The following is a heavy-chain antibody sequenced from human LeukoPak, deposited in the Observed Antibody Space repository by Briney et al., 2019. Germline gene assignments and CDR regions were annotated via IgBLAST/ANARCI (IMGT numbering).Heavy chain of an antibody. D-gene: IGHD3-22*01. Sequence: KASETLSLTCAVYGGSFSGYYWSWIRQPPGKGLEWIGEINHSGSTNYNPSLKSRVTISVDTSKNQFSLKLSSVTAADTAVYYCARVEEEGDYYDSSGYYFDYWGQGTLVTVSP. CDR3: ARVEEEGDYYDSSGYYFDY. CDR1: GGSFSGYY. CDR2: INHSGST. J-gene: IGHJ4*02. V-gene: IGHV4-34*01.